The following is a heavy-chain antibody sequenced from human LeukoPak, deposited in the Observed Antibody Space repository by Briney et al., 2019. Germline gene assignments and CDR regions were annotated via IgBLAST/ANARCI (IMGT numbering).Heavy chain of an antibody. V-gene: IGHV4-34*01. D-gene: IGHD5-18*01. CDR2: INHSGST. J-gene: IGHJ5*02. Sequence: SETLSLTCAVSGGSFSGYYWSWIRQPPGKGLEWIGEINHSGSTNYNPSLKSRVTISVDTSKNQFSLKLSSVTAADTAVYYCARGRGYRNWFDPWGQGTLVTVSS. CDR1: GGSFSGYY. CDR3: ARGRGYRNWFDP.